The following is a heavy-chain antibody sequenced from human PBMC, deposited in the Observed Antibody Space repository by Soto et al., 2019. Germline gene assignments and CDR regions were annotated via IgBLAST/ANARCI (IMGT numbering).Heavy chain of an antibody. D-gene: IGHD3-10*01. CDR3: ARHHYYGSGGYFF. Sequence: WETLSLTCGVYGGSFSGYYWSWIRQPPGKGLEWIGEINHSEGTNYNPPLKTRVTISVDTSKNQFSLQLSSVTAADTAVYYCARHHYYGSGGYFFWGQGTMVTVYS. CDR1: GGSFSGYY. J-gene: IGHJ4*02. CDR2: INHSEGT. V-gene: IGHV4-34*01.